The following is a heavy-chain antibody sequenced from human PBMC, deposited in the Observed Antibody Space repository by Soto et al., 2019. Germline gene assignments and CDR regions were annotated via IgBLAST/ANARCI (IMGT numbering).Heavy chain of an antibody. CDR1: GGSRSGHY. D-gene: IGHD2-21*02. Sequence: SETLSLTCAVSGGSRSGHYWNWIRQPRGKGLEWVGSTHYTGSTTYSPSLESRVTISVDTSKNQVSLTPNSVTAADTAVYYCLGSGGLRGQGTLVTVSX. CDR2: THYTGST. J-gene: IGHJ4*02. CDR3: LGSGGL. V-gene: IGHV4-59*11.